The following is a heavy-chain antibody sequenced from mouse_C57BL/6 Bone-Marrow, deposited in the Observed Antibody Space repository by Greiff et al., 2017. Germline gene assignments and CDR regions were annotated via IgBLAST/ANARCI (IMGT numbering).Heavy chain of an antibody. V-gene: IGHV5-4*01. Sequence: EVKLVESGGGLVKPGGSLKLSCAASGFTFSSYAMSWVRQTPEKRLEWVATISDGGSYTYYPDNVKGRFTISRDNAKNNLYLQMSHLKSEDTAMDYCARDPRYYSNYESEMDYWGQGTSVTVSS. CDR3: ARDPRYYSNYESEMDY. D-gene: IGHD2-5*01. CDR1: GFTFSSYA. J-gene: IGHJ4*01. CDR2: ISDGGSYT.